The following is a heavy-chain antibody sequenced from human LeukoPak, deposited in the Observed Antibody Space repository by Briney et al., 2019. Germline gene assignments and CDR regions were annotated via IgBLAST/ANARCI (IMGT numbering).Heavy chain of an antibody. Sequence: GGSLRLSCAASGFTFSSYWMSWVRQAPGKGLEWVANIKQDGSEKYYVDSVKGRFTISRDNAKNSLYLQMNSLRAEDTAVYYCAKGADYCDSSGYYSPEPFDYWGQGTLVIVSS. D-gene: IGHD3-22*01. J-gene: IGHJ4*02. CDR2: IKQDGSEK. CDR1: GFTFSSYW. V-gene: IGHV3-7*01. CDR3: AKGADYCDSSGYYSPEPFDY.